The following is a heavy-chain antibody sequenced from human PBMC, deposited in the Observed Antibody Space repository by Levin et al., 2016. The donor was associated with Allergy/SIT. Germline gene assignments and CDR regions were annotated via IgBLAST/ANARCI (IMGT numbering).Heavy chain of an antibody. CDR1: AFTFSNYG. Sequence: GESLKISCAASAFTFSNYGMHWVRETPDKGLEWVALISYDGSNKYYADAVKGRFTISRDNSKNTLYLQMNSLRTEDTAVYYCAKLSLSSRAPDDTFDIWGQGTMVTVSS. CDR2: ISYDGSNK. V-gene: IGHV3-30*18. CDR3: AKLSLSSRAPDDTFDI. D-gene: IGHD6-13*01. J-gene: IGHJ3*02.